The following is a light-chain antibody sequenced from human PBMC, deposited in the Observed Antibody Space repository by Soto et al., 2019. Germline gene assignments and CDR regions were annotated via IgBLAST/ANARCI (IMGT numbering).Light chain of an antibody. J-gene: IGLJ1*01. CDR1: SNDIGGYNF. Sequence: QSVLTQPASVAGSPGQSITIPCNGTSNDIGGYNFVSWFQQHPGKAPKLLICDVTRRPSGVSDRFSGSKSGNTASLTISGLQAEDEADSYCNSYSCGNTLYVFGSGTKLTVL. V-gene: IGLV2-14*01. CDR2: DVT. CDR3: NSYSCGNTLYV.